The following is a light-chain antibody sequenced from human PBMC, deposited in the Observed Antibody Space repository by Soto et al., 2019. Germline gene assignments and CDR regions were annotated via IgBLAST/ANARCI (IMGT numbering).Light chain of an antibody. CDR2: AAS. Sequence: DIQLTQSPSFLSAFVGDRVTITGRASQGISTYLAWYQQKPGKAPNLLIYAASTLHSGVPSMFSGSGFGTEFTLTISGLQPEDGATYYCQHLDPYSMYTFGQGTKLEIK. J-gene: IGKJ2*01. CDR3: QHLDPYSMYT. CDR1: QGISTY. V-gene: IGKV1-9*01.